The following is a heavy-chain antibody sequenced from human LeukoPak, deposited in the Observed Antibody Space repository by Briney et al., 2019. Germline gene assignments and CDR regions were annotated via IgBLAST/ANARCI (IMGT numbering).Heavy chain of an antibody. J-gene: IGHJ4*02. CDR1: GYTFTGYS. D-gene: IGHD6-13*01. V-gene: IGHV1-2*06. Sequence: ASVKVSCKASGYTFTGYSMHWVRQAPGQGLEWMGRINPNSGSTNYAQKFQGRVTMTRDTSISTAYMELSRLRSDDTAVYYCARDPPRMKQQLVGDYWGQGTLVTVSS. CDR2: INPNSGST. CDR3: ARDPPRMKQQLVGDY.